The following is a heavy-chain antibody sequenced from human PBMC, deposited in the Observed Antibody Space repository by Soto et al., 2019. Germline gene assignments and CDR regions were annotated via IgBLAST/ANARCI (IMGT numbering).Heavy chain of an antibody. CDR1: GFTVSHYY. CDR2: IYSGDST. CDR3: ATGVPGGRGAFDV. V-gene: IGHV3-53*01. Sequence: PGGSLRLSCATSGFTVSHYYMTWVRQAPGKGLESVSVIYSGDSTYYADSVKGRFTISRDKSKKMLYLQMNNLRADDTAVYFCATGVPGGRGAFDVWGQGTMVTVSS. D-gene: IGHD2-2*01. J-gene: IGHJ3*01.